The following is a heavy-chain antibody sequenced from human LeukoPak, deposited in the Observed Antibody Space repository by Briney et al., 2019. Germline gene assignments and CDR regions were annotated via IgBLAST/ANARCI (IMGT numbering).Heavy chain of an antibody. CDR1: GGSISSSSYY. V-gene: IGHV4-39*07. CDR2: INHSGST. D-gene: IGHD6-13*01. J-gene: IGHJ3*02. CDR3: AREKGIAAAGPHAFDI. Sequence: SETLSLTCTVSGGSISSSSYYWGWIRQPPGKGLEWIGEINHSGSTNYNPSLKSRVTISVDTSKNQFSLKLSSVTAADTAVYYCAREKGIAAAGPHAFDIWGQGTMVTVSS.